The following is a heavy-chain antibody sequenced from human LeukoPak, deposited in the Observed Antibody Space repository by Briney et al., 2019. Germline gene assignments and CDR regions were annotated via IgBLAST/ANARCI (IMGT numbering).Heavy chain of an antibody. CDR1: GGSISSSSYY. D-gene: IGHD4-17*01. J-gene: IGHJ5*02. CDR2: IYYSGST. CDR3: ARDGTVYGDYGSHWFDP. Sequence: SETLSLTSTVSGGSISSSSYYWGWIRQPPGKGLEWIGSIYYSGSTYYNPSLKSRVTISVDTSKNQFSLKLSSVTAADTAVYYCARDGTVYGDYGSHWFDPWGQGTLVTVSS. V-gene: IGHV4-39*02.